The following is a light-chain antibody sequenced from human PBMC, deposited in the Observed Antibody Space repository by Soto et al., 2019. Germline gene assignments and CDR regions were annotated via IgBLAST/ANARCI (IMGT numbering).Light chain of an antibody. Sequence: EGDLMQSPDTLSLSPGERATLSCRASESITSHYIAWYQHKPGQAPRLLIFGSSTRASGIPDRFSVSWSGADFTLTISRLEPEDFARYYCQIFGDSPFTLGPGTKVDIK. CDR2: GSS. CDR1: ESITSHY. J-gene: IGKJ3*01. V-gene: IGKV3-20*01. CDR3: QIFGDSPFT.